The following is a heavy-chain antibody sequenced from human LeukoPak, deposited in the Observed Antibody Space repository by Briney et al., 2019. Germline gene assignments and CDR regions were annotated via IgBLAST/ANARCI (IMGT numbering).Heavy chain of an antibody. D-gene: IGHD3-3*01. CDR2: ISYDESKK. J-gene: IGHJ4*02. V-gene: IGHV3-30-3*01. CDR3: ANTYYAFWSGSF. CDR1: GFTFSSYG. Sequence: GGSLRLSCAASGFTFSSYGIHWVRQAPGKGLEWVTVISYDESKKYYADSVKGRFTISRDNSKNTVYLQMNSLRAEDTAVYYCANTYYAFWSGSFWGQGTLVTVSS.